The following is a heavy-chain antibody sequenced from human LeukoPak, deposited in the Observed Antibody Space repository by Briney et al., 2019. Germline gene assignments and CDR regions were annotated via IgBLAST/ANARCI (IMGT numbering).Heavy chain of an antibody. J-gene: IGHJ4*02. CDR3: AKDIRGLIWGPLGLTTD. CDR2: IKQDGSEK. Sequence: PGGSLRLSCAASGFTFSSYWMSWVRQAPGKGLEWVANIKQDGSEKYYVDSVKGRFTISRDNAKNSLYLQMNSLRAEDTALYYCAKDIRGLIWGPLGLTTDWGQGTLVTVSS. D-gene: IGHD3-10*01. CDR1: GFTFSSYW. V-gene: IGHV3-7*03.